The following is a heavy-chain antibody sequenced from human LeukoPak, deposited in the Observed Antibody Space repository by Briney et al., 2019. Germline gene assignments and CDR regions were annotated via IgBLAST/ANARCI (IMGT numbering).Heavy chain of an antibody. J-gene: IGHJ3*02. CDR3: ARDYRFGDSDAFDI. V-gene: IGHV3-53*01. CDR2: IYSGGST. Sequence: PGGSLRLSCAASGFTVSSNYMSWVRQAPGKGLEWVSVIYSGGSTYYADSVKGRFTISRDNSKNTLYLQMNSLRAEDTAVYYCARDYRFGDSDAFDIWGQGTMVTVSS. D-gene: IGHD3-10*01. CDR1: GFTVSSNY.